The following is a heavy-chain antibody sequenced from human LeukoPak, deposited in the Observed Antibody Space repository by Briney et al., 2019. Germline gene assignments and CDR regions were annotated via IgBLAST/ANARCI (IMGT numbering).Heavy chain of an antibody. J-gene: IGHJ4*02. CDR1: GFTFSSYG. CDR3: ARSNRGYSYGNFYY. Sequence: PGGSLSLSCAASGFTFSSYGMHWVRKAPGKGLEGVAVIWYDGSNKYYADSVKGRFTISRDNSKNTLYLQMNSLRAEDTAVYYCARSNRGYSYGNFYYWGQGTLVTVPS. D-gene: IGHD5-18*01. CDR2: IWYDGSNK. V-gene: IGHV3-33*08.